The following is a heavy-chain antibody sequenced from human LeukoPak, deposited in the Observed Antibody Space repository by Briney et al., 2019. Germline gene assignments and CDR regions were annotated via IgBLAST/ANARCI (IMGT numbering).Heavy chain of an antibody. D-gene: IGHD6-19*01. CDR2: IWYDGSNK. CDR3: AKGTRIAVATFDY. CDR1: GFTFSSYG. Sequence: PGGFLRLSCAASGFTFSSYGMHWVRQAPGKGLEWVAVIWYDGSNKYYADSVKGRFTISRDNSKNTLYLQMNSLRAEDTAVYYCAKGTRIAVATFDYWGQGTLVTVSS. V-gene: IGHV3-33*06. J-gene: IGHJ4*02.